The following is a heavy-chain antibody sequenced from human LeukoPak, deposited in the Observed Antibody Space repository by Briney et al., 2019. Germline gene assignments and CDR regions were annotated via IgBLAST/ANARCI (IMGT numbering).Heavy chain of an antibody. CDR1: GFTFSSYA. Sequence: GGSLRLSCAASGFTFSSYAMSWVRQAPGKGLEWVSAISGSGGSTYYADSVKGRFTISRDNSKNTLYLQMNSLRAEDTAVYYCAKDGYYYGSGSYYDPLTQSNYYYYYMDVWGKGTTVTVSS. CDR3: AKDGYYYGSGSYYDPLTQSNYYYYYMDV. CDR2: ISGSGGST. V-gene: IGHV3-23*01. D-gene: IGHD3-10*01. J-gene: IGHJ6*03.